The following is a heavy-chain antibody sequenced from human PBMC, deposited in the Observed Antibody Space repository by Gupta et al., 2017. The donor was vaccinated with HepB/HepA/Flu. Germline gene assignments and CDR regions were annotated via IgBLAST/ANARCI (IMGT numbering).Heavy chain of an antibody. CDR1: GGSFSDYY. V-gene: IGHV4-34*01. CDR2: INHNGGV. Sequence: QVQLQQWGAGLLKHSHTLSLTCAVYGGSFSDYYWIWIRKSPGRGLEWIGEINHNGGVDYHPSLKSRVTISIDTSKNQFSLHLNSVIAADTATYYCGRGIIPSHYSFCDSFGISPVGPYAIDSWGQGIPVTVSS. CDR3: GRGIIPSHYSFCDSFGISPVGPYAIDS. D-gene: IGHD3-3*01. J-gene: IGHJ5*01.